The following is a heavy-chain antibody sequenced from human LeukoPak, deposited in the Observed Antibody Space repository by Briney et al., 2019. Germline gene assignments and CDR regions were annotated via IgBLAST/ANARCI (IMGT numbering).Heavy chain of an antibody. D-gene: IGHD3-10*01. CDR3: ARGDTMVRNWFDP. CDR2: INAGNGNT. V-gene: IGHV1-3*01. Sequence: ASVKVSCKASGYTFTSYGISWVRQAPGQRLEWMGWINAGNGNTKYSQKFQGRVTITRDTSASTAYMELSSLRSEDTAVYYCARGDTMVRNWFDPWGQGTLVTVSS. J-gene: IGHJ5*02. CDR1: GYTFTSYG.